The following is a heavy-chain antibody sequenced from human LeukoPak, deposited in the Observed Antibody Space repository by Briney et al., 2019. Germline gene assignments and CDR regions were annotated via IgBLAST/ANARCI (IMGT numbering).Heavy chain of an antibody. J-gene: IGHJ4*02. CDR3: TRTYSSSSIDY. V-gene: IGHV4-59*01. D-gene: IGHD6-6*01. Sequence: SETLSLTCTVSGGSISTYYWSWIRQPPGKGLEWLGYIFYTGSTNYNPSLESRVTMSIDTSKNQFSLKLSSVTAADTAVYYCTRTYSSSSIDYWGQGALVTVS. CDR1: GGSISTYY. CDR2: IFYTGST.